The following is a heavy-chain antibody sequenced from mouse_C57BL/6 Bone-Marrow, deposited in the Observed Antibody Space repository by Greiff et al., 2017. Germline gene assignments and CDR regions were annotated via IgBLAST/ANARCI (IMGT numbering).Heavy chain of an antibody. D-gene: IGHD1-1*01. Sequence: EVQGVESGPELVKPGASVKIPCKASGYTFTDYNMDWVKQSHGKSLEWIGDINPNNGGTIYNQKFKGKATLTVDKSSSTAYMELRSLTSEDTAVYYCARITTVVADAMDYWGQGTSVTVSS. CDR3: ARITTVVADAMDY. J-gene: IGHJ4*01. CDR1: GYTFTDYN. V-gene: IGHV1-18*01. CDR2: INPNNGGT.